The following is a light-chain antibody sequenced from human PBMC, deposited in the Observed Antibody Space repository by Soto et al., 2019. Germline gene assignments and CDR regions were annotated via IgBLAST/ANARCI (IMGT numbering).Light chain of an antibody. CDR1: QSVSSSY. J-gene: IGKJ4*01. V-gene: IGKV3-20*01. CDR2: GAS. Sequence: EIVLTQSPGTLSLSPGERATLSCRASQSVSSSYLALYQQKPGQAPRLLIYGASSRATGIPDRFSGSGSGTDFTLTISRLEPEDFAVYYCQQYGSSGLTFGGGTKVEIK. CDR3: QQYGSSGLT.